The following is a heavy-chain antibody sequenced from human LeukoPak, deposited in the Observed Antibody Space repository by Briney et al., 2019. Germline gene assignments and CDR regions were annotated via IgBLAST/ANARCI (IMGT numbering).Heavy chain of an antibody. CDR1: GFTFSSYS. CDR2: VNGNGGST. V-gene: IGHV3-23*01. D-gene: IGHD3-16*02. Sequence: GGSLRLSCAASGFTFSSYSMNWVRQAPGKGLEWVSGVNGNGGSTSYADSVKGRFTIFRDNSKNTVYLQMNSLRVEDTAVYYCAKSLYGGCDYWGQGTVVTVSS. CDR3: AKSLYGGCDY. J-gene: IGHJ4*02.